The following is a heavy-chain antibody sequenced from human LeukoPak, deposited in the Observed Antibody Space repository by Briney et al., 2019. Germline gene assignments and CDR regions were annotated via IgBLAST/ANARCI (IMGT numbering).Heavy chain of an antibody. Sequence: NSSETLSLTCTVSGGSLEGLYWSWIRQSPEKGLEWIGNVFHTGVTSYNLSLKSRVTISVDTSRNQFSLTMTSMTAADTAIYYCTRGGGSGYYFGIPRYYFDAWGQGVLVTVSS. CDR2: VFHTGVT. J-gene: IGHJ4*02. V-gene: IGHV4-59*11. CDR1: GGSLEGLY. CDR3: TRGGGSGYYFGIPRYYFDA. D-gene: IGHD3-22*01.